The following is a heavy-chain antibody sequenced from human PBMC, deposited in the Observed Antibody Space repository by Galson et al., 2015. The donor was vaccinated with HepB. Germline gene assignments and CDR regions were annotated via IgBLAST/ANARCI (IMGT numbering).Heavy chain of an antibody. V-gene: IGHV3-23*01. CDR1: GLTPSHYA. CDR3: AKVETTGALRN. CDR2: ITVGGSYT. J-gene: IGHJ4*02. Sequence: SLPLPSAAPGLTPSHYALSRLRPAPRHARKWASAITVGGSYTYYADSVKGRFTISRDNSKSTLYLQMNSVGAEDTAVYYCAKVETTGALRNWGQGTLVTVSS. D-gene: IGHD4-17*01.